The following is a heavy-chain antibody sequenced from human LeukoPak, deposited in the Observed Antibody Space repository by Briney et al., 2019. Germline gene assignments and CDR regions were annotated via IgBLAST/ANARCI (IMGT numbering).Heavy chain of an antibody. CDR2: IYYSGST. J-gene: IGHJ4*02. CDR1: GGSVSSGSSY. V-gene: IGHV4-61*01. D-gene: IGHD6-13*01. CDR3: ASPGYSSDY. Sequence: SETLSLTCTVSGGSVSSGSSYWSWIRQPPGKGLEWIGYIYYSGSTNYNPSLKSRVTMSVDTSKNQFSLKLSSVTAADTAVYYCASPGYSSDYWGQGTLVTVSS.